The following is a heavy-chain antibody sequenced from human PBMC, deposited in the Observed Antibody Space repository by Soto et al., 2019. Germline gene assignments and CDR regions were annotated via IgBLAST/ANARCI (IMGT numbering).Heavy chain of an antibody. Sequence: ASVKVSCKASGYTFTGYYMHWVRQAPGQGLEWMGWINPNSGGTSYAQKFQGWVTMTRDTSISTAYMELSRLRSDDTAVYYCARDPYYDILTGYPTGWFDPWGQGTLVTVSS. CDR1: GYTFTGYY. V-gene: IGHV1-2*04. CDR2: INPNSGGT. D-gene: IGHD3-9*01. CDR3: ARDPYYDILTGYPTGWFDP. J-gene: IGHJ5*02.